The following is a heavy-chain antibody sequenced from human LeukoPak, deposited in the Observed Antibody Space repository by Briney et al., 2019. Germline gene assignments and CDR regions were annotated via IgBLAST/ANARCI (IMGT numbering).Heavy chain of an antibody. J-gene: IGHJ4*02. CDR3: VSSPVLRYFAY. V-gene: IGHV3-66*01. D-gene: IGHD3-9*01. Sequence: GGSLRLSCAASGFTVSTNYMSWVRQAPGKGLEWVSVIYTGGTYYADSVKGRFTISRVDSKNTLHLQMKSLRAEDTAVYYCVSSPVLRYFAYWGQGTLVSVSS. CDR2: IYTGGT. CDR1: GFTVSTNY.